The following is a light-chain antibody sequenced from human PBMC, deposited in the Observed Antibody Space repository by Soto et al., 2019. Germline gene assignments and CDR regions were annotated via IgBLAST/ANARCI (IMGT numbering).Light chain of an antibody. CDR3: VLYMGSGIWV. Sequence: QTVVTQEPSFSVSHGGTVTLTCGLSSGSVSTNYYPSWYQQTPGQAPRTLIYSTNTRSSGVPDRFSGSILGNKAALTITGAQADDESDYYCVLYMGSGIWVFGGGTKLTVL. CDR2: STN. V-gene: IGLV8-61*01. J-gene: IGLJ3*02. CDR1: SGSVSTNYY.